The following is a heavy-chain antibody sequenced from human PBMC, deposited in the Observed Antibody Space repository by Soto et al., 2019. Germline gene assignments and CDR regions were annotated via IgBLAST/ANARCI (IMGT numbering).Heavy chain of an antibody. V-gene: IGHV3-23*01. CDR3: AKDQTGYSYGSGMDV. D-gene: IGHD5-18*01. CDR1: GFTFSSYA. Sequence: GSLRLSCAASGFTFSSYAMSWVRQAPGKGLEWVSAISGSGGSTYYADSVKGRFTISRDNSKNTLYLQMNSLRAEDTAVYYCAKDQTGYSYGSGMDVWGQGITVTVSS. CDR2: ISGSGGST. J-gene: IGHJ6*02.